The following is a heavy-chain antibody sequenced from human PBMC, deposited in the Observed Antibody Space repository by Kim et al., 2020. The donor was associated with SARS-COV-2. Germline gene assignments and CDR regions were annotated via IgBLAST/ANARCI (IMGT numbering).Heavy chain of an antibody. CDR3: ARVNYYGSGSYYTTLYYFDY. J-gene: IGHJ4*02. D-gene: IGHD3-10*01. Sequence: RFTISRDNAKNPRYLQMNSLRAEDTAVYYCARVNYYGSGSYYTTLYYFDYWGQGTLVTVSS. V-gene: IGHV3-11*06.